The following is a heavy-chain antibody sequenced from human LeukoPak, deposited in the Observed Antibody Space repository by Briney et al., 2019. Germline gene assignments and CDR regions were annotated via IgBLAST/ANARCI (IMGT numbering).Heavy chain of an antibody. J-gene: IGHJ5*01. Sequence: SETLSLTCSVSGDSVSGFYWNWIRQPPGKKLEWIGIIHYSGSSNYNPSLKSRVTMSIDTSRNQFFLKLSSVTAADTAVYYCALAPNSNWFDFWGQGVLVTVSS. CDR3: ALAPNSNWFDF. V-gene: IGHV4-59*08. D-gene: IGHD2-8*01. CDR2: IHYSGSS. CDR1: GDSVSGFY.